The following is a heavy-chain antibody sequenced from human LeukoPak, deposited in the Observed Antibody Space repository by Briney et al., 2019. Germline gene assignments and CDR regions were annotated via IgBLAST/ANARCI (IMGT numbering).Heavy chain of an antibody. CDR1: GGSFSGYY. Sequence: SETLSLTCAVYGGSFSGYYWSWVRQPPGKGLEWIGEINHGGSTNYGPSLKSRVTISADTSKNHFSLRLSSVTAADTAVYYCARGRGRSGWRQGDYWGQGTLVTVPS. V-gene: IGHV4-34*01. J-gene: IGHJ4*02. CDR2: INHGGST. CDR3: ARGRGRSGWRQGDY. D-gene: IGHD6-19*01.